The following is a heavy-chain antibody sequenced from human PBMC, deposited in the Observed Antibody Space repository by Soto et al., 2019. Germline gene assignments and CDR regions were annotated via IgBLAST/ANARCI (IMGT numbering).Heavy chain of an antibody. Sequence: SVKVSCKASGGTFSSYAISWVRQAPGQGLEWMGGIIPIFGTANYAQKFQGRVTITADESTSTAYMELSSLRSEDTAVYYCARDRGPTSGYCSSTSCPPWHWFDPWGQGTLVTVSS. CDR1: GGTFSSYA. V-gene: IGHV1-69*13. D-gene: IGHD2-2*01. CDR3: ARDRGPTSGYCSSTSCPPWHWFDP. J-gene: IGHJ5*02. CDR2: IIPIFGTA.